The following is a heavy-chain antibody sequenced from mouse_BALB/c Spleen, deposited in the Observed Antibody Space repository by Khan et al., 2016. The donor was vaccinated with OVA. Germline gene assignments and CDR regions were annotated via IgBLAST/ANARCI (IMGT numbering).Heavy chain of an antibody. CDR2: LDPANGNT. J-gene: IGHJ2*01. Sequence: VQLQQSGAELVKPGASVKLSCTASGFNIKDNYMHWVKQRPEQGLEWIGRLDPANGNTEYDPKFQGKATITADTSSNTAYLQLSSLTSEDTAVYYSASCPRGYWGQGTTLTVAS. CDR3: ASCPRGY. V-gene: IGHV14-3*02. CDR1: GFNIKDNY.